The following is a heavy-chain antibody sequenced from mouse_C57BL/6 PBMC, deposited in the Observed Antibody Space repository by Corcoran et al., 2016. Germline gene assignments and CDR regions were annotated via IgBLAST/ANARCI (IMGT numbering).Heavy chain of an antibody. CDR2: IDPEDGET. CDR3: ARRDGTGAMYY. V-gene: IGHV14-2*01. CDR1: GFNIKDYY. J-gene: IGHJ4*01. Sequence: EVQLQQSGAELVKPGASVKLSCTASGFNIKDYYMHWVKQRTEQGLEWIGRIDPEDGETKYAPNFQGKATITADTSSNTAYLQLSSRTSEDTAVDYWARRDGTGAMYYWGQGTAVTVSS. D-gene: IGHD4-1*01.